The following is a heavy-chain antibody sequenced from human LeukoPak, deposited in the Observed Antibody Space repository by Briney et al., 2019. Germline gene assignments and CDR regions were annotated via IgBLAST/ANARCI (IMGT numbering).Heavy chain of an antibody. Sequence: GGSLRLSCAASGFSFSSYAMQWVRQAPGKGLEWVAVISYDGGITNYADSVKGRFTISRDNSKNTLYLQLNSLRAEDAAVYYCARDSTYYYASGSSGPHYFDYWGQGTLVTVS. CDR3: ARDSTYYYASGSSGPHYFDY. V-gene: IGHV3-30*01. CDR2: ISYDGGIT. CDR1: GFSFSSYA. J-gene: IGHJ4*02. D-gene: IGHD3-10*01.